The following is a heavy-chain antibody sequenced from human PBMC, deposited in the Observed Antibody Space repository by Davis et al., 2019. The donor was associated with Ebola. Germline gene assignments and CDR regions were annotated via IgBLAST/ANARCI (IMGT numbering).Heavy chain of an antibody. CDR1: AFTFDNYA. D-gene: IGHD6-19*01. V-gene: IGHV3-30-3*01. CDR3: AKVRREWLAHGDDALHM. Sequence: GESLKISCAASAFTFDNYAMHWVRQAPGGGPEWVAVISYDGSNKYYRDSVKGRFSISRDNSKDTLFLQMNSLRTEDTAVYYRAKVRREWLAHGDDALHMWGQGTMVTVS. J-gene: IGHJ3*02. CDR2: ISYDGSNK.